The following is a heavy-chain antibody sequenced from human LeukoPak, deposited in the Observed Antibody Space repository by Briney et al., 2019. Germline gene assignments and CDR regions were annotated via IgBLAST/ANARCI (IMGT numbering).Heavy chain of an antibody. CDR3: ARRDGYGAYDI. J-gene: IGHJ3*02. CDR1: GYSFTTYW. V-gene: IGHV5-51*01. CDR2: IYPGDSDT. D-gene: IGHD5-24*01. Sequence: VESLKISCQGSGYSFTTYWICWVRQIPGKGLEWMGIIYPGDSDTRYSPSFQGQVTISADKSISTAYLQWSSLKASDPAMYYCARRDGYGAYDIWGQGTMVTVSS.